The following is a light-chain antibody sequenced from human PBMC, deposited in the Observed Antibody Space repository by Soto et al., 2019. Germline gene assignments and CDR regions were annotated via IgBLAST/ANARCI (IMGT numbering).Light chain of an antibody. CDR2: GAS. J-gene: IGKJ1*01. Sequence: EIVMTQSPGTLSLSPGERATLACRASQSVSSSFLAWYQQTRGQAPRLLIYGASSKDTGIPDRFSGSGSGTDFTLTISRLEPDDFAVYYCQQYDNSPWTFGQGTKVEVK. CDR1: QSVSSSF. V-gene: IGKV3-20*01. CDR3: QQYDNSPWT.